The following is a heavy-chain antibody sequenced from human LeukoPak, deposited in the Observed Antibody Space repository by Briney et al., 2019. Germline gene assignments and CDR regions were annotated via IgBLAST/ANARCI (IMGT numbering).Heavy chain of an antibody. CDR1: GYSISSGYY. D-gene: IGHD5-18*01. CDR2: IYHSGST. Sequence: SETLSLTCTVSGYSISSGYYWGWIRQPPGKGLEWIGSIYHSGSTYYNPSLKSRVTISVDTSKNQFSLKLSSVTAADTAVYYCARAGGYSYGSNYWGQGTLVTVSS. V-gene: IGHV4-38-2*02. J-gene: IGHJ4*02. CDR3: ARAGGYSYGSNY.